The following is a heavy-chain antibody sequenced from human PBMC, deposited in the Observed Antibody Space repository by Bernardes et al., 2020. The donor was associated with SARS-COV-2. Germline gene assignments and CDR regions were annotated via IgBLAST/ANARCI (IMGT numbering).Heavy chain of an antibody. CDR1: GYTFTSYG. CDR2: ISVYNGNT. Sequence: AAVKVSCKASGYTFTSYGISWVRQAPGQGLEWMGWISVYNGNTNYAQKVQGRVTITTDTSTSTAYMELRSLRSDDTAVYYCASGHYGSGSYYNRALSYWGQGTLVIVSS. CDR3: ASGHYGSGSYYNRALSY. D-gene: IGHD3-10*01. J-gene: IGHJ4*02. V-gene: IGHV1-18*04.